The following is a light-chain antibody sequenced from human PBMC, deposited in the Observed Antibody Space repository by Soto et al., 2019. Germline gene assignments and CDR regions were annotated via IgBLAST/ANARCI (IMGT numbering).Light chain of an antibody. CDR3: SSYTTANTLNYV. V-gene: IGLV2-14*03. CDR1: SNDVGGYDY. CDR2: DVS. J-gene: IGLJ1*01. Sequence: QSVLTQPASVSASPGQSITISYTGTSNDVGGYDYVSWYQQHPDKAPKLMIYDVSNRPSGVSSRFSGSKSGNTASLTISGLQAEDEADYYCSSYTTANTLNYVFGTGTKVTVL.